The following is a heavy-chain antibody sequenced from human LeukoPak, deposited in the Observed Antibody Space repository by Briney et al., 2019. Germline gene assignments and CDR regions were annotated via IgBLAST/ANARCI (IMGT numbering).Heavy chain of an antibody. V-gene: IGHV1-18*01. CDR2: ISAYKGNT. CDR1: GYTFTRFG. D-gene: IGHD3/OR15-3a*01. CDR3: TRDLEVDKTMIFFDY. J-gene: IGHJ4*02. Sequence: ASVKVSCKASGYTFTRFGISWVRQARGQGVEWMRWISAYKGNTNDAQKLQGSATMTTDTSTSTAYMDIRSLRSDDTAVYYCTRDLEVDKTMIFFDYWGQGSLVTVSS.